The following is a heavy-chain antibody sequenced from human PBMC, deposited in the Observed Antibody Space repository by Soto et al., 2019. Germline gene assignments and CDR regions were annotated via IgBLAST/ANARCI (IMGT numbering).Heavy chain of an antibody. CDR3: ARGGSSWGIWFAP. CDR1: GGSISGGGYY. D-gene: IGHD6-13*01. Sequence: SETLSLTCTVSGGSISGGGYYWSWIRQHPGKGLEWIGYIFYSGSTYSTPSLKSRVTISLHTSETQFSRKLSSVTAADTAVYYCARGGSSWGIWFAPWGHATLVTVS. V-gene: IGHV4-31*03. CDR2: IFYSGST. J-gene: IGHJ5*02.